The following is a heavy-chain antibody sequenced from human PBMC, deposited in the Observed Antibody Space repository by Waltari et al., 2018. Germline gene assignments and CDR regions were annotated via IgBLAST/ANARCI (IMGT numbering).Heavy chain of an antibody. CDR1: GYSISSGYY. Sequence: QVQLQESGPGLVKPSETLSLTCAVSGYSISSGYYWGWIRQPPGKGLAWIGSIYHSGSTYYNPSLKSRVTISVDTSKNQFSLKLSSLTAADTAVYYCARCSGWYDAFDIWGQGTMVTVSS. V-gene: IGHV4-38-2*01. J-gene: IGHJ3*02. CDR2: IYHSGST. CDR3: ARCSGWYDAFDI. D-gene: IGHD6-19*01.